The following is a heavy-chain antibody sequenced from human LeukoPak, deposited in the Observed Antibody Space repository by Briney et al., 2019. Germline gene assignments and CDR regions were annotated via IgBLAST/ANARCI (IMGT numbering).Heavy chain of an antibody. Sequence: ASVKVSCKASGYTFTGYYIHWVRQAPGQGLEWMGWIKPNSGGTNYAQKFQGRATMTRDTSISTAYMELSRLRSDDTAVYYCARGSIVGATFDYFDYWGQGTLVTVSS. J-gene: IGHJ4*02. D-gene: IGHD1-26*01. CDR3: ARGSIVGATFDYFDY. V-gene: IGHV1-2*02. CDR2: IKPNSGGT. CDR1: GYTFTGYY.